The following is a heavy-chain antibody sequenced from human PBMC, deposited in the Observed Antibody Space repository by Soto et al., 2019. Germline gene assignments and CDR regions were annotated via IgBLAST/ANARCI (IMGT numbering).Heavy chain of an antibody. CDR3: ARGLGGRMDV. V-gene: IGHV1-69*08. CDR2: IIPILGET. D-gene: IGHD3-16*01. Sequence: QVQLVQSGAEVKKPGSSVRVSCKASGTIFSSYTISWVRQAPGQGLAWMGRIIPILGETNSAQKFQGRVTLTADKYTNTANMELNSLRLEDTALYYCARGLGGRMDVWGQGTTVTVSS. J-gene: IGHJ6*02. CDR1: GTIFSSYT.